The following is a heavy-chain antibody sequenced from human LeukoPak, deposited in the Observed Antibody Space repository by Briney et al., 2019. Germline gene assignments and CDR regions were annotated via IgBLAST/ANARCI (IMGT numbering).Heavy chain of an antibody. J-gene: IGHJ6*02. D-gene: IGHD3-10*01. V-gene: IGHV3-30*02. CDR3: AKAGREVRGVIKLYYYGMDV. CDR1: GFTFSSYG. Sequence: PGGSLRLSCAASGFTFSSYGMHWVRQAPGNGLERVAFIRYDGSNKYYADSVKGRFTISRDNSKNTLYLQMNSLRAEDTAVYYCAKAGREVRGVIKLYYYGMDVWGQGTTVTVSS. CDR2: IRYDGSNK.